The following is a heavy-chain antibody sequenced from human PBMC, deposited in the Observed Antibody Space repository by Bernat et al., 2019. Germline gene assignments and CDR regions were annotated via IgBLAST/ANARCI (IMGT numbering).Heavy chain of an antibody. Sequence: QVQLVESGGGVVQPGRSLRLSCAASGLTFSSNAMHWVRQAPGKGLEWVAVIAYDGNSKYYADSVKGRFTVSRDNSKSTLFLQMNSLRVEDTAVYYCVVSGWSYWGQGTLVTVSS. J-gene: IGHJ4*02. D-gene: IGHD3-22*01. V-gene: IGHV3-30-3*01. CDR3: VVSGWSY. CDR1: GLTFSSNA. CDR2: IAYDGNSK.